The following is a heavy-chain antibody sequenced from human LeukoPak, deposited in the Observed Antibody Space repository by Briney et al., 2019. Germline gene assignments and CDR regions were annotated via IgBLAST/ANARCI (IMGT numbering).Heavy chain of an antibody. J-gene: IGHJ4*02. Sequence: PGGSLRLSCAASAFTFYTYSMNWVRQPPGKGLEWLSYISSSSTIYYADSVKGRFTISRDNAKNSLYLQMNSLRAEDTAVYYCARDDINSGYDYDPLDYWGQGTLVTVSS. CDR2: ISSSSTI. D-gene: IGHD5-12*01. CDR1: AFTFYTYS. CDR3: ARDDINSGYDYDPLDY. V-gene: IGHV3-48*04.